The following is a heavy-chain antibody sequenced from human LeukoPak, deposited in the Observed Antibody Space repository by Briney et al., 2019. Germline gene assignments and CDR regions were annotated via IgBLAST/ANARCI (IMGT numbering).Heavy chain of an antibody. CDR2: IYTSGST. CDR1: GGSFSGYY. J-gene: IGHJ4*02. D-gene: IGHD4-23*01. CDR3: ARDRGDGGNVVLDY. V-gene: IGHV4-4*07. Sequence: PSETLSLTCAVYGGSFSGYYWSWIRQPAGKGLEWIGRIYTSGSTNYNPSLKSRVTMSVDTSKNQFSLKLSSVTAADTAVYYCARDRGDGGNVVLDYWGQGTLVTVSS.